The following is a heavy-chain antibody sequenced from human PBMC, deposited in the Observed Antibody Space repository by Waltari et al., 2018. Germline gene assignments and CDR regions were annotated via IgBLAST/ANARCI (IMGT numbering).Heavy chain of an antibody. Sequence: QVQLQESGPRLVKPSETLSLTCTVSGGSIRSYYWSWIRLPAGKGLEWIGRVYTSGETNYSPPLNSRVIMSVDTSRNEFYLKLNSVTAADTAVYYCARDVYGSGNYYNDYWGQGTLVTVSS. CDR2: VYTSGET. CDR3: ARDVYGSGNYYNDY. CDR1: GGSIRSYY. D-gene: IGHD3-10*01. J-gene: IGHJ4*02. V-gene: IGHV4-4*07.